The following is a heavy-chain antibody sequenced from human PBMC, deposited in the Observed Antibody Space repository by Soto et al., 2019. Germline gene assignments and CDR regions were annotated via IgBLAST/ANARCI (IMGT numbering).Heavy chain of an antibody. D-gene: IGHD2-15*01. Sequence: TGGSLRLSCAASGFTFSSYAMSWVRQAPGKGLEWVSAISGSGGSTYYADSVKGRFTISRDNSKNTLYLQVNSLRAEDTAVYYCAKDPTLGYCSGGSCYPAWGQGTKVTVSS. CDR3: AKDPTLGYCSGGSCYPA. CDR2: ISGSGGST. V-gene: IGHV3-23*01. J-gene: IGHJ3*01. CDR1: GFTFSSYA.